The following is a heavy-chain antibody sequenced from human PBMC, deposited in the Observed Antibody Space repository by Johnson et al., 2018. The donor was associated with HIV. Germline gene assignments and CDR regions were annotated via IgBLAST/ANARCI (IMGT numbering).Heavy chain of an antibody. D-gene: IGHD2-21*01. CDR2: INQDGSEK. Sequence: VQLVESGGGLVKPGGSLRLSCAASGFSFSNYWMSWVRQAPGKGLEWVANINQDGSEKYYVDSVKGRFTISRDNAKNSLNLQMNSLRAEDTAVYYCAKGEGYCGGDCLDAFDIWGQGTMVTVSS. J-gene: IGHJ3*02. CDR3: AKGEGYCGGDCLDAFDI. V-gene: IGHV3-7*03. CDR1: GFSFSNYW.